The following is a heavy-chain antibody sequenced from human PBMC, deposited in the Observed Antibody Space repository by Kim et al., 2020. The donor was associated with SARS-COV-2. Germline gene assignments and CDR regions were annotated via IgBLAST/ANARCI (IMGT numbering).Heavy chain of an antibody. V-gene: IGHV7-4-1*02. Sequence: ASVKVSCKASGYTFTNNAINWVRQAPGQGLEWVGWINTNTGNPTYAQGFTGRFVFSLDTSVSTAYLQISSLKAEDTAVYYCARSRGVDVWGRGTLVTVSS. CDR3: ARSRGVDV. J-gene: IGHJ2*01. CDR1: GYTFTNNA. CDR2: INTNTGNP.